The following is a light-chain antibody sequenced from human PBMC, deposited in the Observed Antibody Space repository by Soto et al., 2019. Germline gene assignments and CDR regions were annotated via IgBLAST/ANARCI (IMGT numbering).Light chain of an antibody. V-gene: IGLV1-47*01. CDR3: AAWDDRLSAYV. CDR1: ISNIGGNP. CDR2: RNT. Sequence: QSVLTQAPAASGSPGQRVTISCSGGISNIGGNPVYWHQHLPGTAPKLLVYRNTQRPSGVPDRFSDSKSGTSAFLAISGLRSEDEADYYCAAWDDRLSAYVFGTGTKVTVL. J-gene: IGLJ1*01.